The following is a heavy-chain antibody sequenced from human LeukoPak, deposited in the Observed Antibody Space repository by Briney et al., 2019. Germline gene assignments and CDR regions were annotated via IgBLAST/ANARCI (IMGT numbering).Heavy chain of an antibody. CDR2: ISSSGSTI. D-gene: IGHD3-10*02. V-gene: IGHV3-48*03. J-gene: IGHJ6*04. CDR1: GFTFSSYE. CDR3: AELGITMIGGV. Sequence: PGGSLRLSCAASGFTFSSYEMNWVRQAPGQGLEWVSYISSSGSTIYYADSVKGRFTISRDNAKSSLYLQMNSLRAEDTAVYYCAELGITMIGGVWGKGTTVTISS.